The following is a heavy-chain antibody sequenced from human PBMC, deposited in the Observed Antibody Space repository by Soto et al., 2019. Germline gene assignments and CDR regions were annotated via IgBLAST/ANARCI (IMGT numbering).Heavy chain of an antibody. Sequence: GASVKVSCKASGGTFSSYAISWVRQAPGQGLEWMGGIIPIFGTANYAQKFQGRVTITADKSTSTAYMELSSLRSEDTAVYYCARIGARGYSYGHNWFDPWGQGTLVTSPQ. CDR2: IIPIFGTA. CDR3: ARIGARGYSYGHNWFDP. J-gene: IGHJ5*02. V-gene: IGHV1-69*06. D-gene: IGHD5-18*01. CDR1: GGTFSSYA.